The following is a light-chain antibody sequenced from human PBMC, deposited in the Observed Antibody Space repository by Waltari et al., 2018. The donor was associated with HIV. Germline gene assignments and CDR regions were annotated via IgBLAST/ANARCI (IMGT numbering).Light chain of an antibody. Sequence: SYVLTQPPSVSVAPGQTARITCGGNNIGSKSVHWYQQKQGQAPVLVVYDDSDRPPGIPERFSGSNSGNTATLTISRVEAGDEADYYCQVWDSSSDHVVFGGGTKLTVL. CDR2: DDS. CDR3: QVWDSSSDHVV. V-gene: IGLV3-21*02. J-gene: IGLJ2*01. CDR1: NIGSKS.